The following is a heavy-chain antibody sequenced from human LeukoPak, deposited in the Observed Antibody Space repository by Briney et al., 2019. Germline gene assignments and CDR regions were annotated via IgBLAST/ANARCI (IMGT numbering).Heavy chain of an antibody. J-gene: IGHJ4*02. Sequence: RASVKVSCTASGYTFTSYDINWVRQATGQGLEWMGWMNPNSGNTGYAQKFQGRVTMTRNTSISTAYMELSSLRSEDTAVYYCARRTYYYVSSGYYIDYWGQGTLVTVSS. D-gene: IGHD3-22*01. CDR1: GYTFTSYD. V-gene: IGHV1-8*01. CDR2: MNPNSGNT. CDR3: ARRTYYYVSSGYYIDY.